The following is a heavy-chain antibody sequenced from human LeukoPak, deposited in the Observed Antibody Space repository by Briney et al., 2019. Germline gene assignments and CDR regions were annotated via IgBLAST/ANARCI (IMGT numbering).Heavy chain of an antibody. CDR2: ISGSGGST. J-gene: IGHJ5*02. CDR1: GFTFSSYA. Sequence: GGSLRLSCAASGFTFSSYAMSWVRQAPGKGLEWVSAISGSGGSTYYADSVKGRFTISRDNSKNTLYLQMNSLRAEDTAVYYCAKAGEDCSSTSCYDQTFDPWGQGTLVTVSS. CDR3: AKAGEDCSSTSCYDQTFDP. D-gene: IGHD2-2*01. V-gene: IGHV3-23*01.